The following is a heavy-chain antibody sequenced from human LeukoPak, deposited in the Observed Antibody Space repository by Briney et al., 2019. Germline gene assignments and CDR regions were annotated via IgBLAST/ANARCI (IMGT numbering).Heavy chain of an antibody. CDR1: GYTFTSYY. CDR3: ATFRGGYCSSTSCPTLFDY. D-gene: IGHD2-2*01. CDR2: INPSGGST. Sequence: GASVKVSCKASGYTFTSYYMHWVRQAPGQGLEWMGIINPSGGSTSYAQKFQGRVTMTRDTSTSTVYTELSSLRSEDTAVYYCATFRGGYCSSTSCPTLFDYWGQGTLVTVSS. V-gene: IGHV1-46*01. J-gene: IGHJ4*02.